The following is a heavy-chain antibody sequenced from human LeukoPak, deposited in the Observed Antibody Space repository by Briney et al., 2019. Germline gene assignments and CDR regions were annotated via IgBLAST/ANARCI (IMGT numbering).Heavy chain of an antibody. CDR2: IIPIFGTA. V-gene: IGHV1-69*05. J-gene: IGHJ5*02. D-gene: IGHD1-7*01. Sequence: ASVKVSCKASGGTFSSYAISWVRQAPGQGLEWMGGIIPIFGTANYAQKFQGRVTITTDESTSTAYMELSSLRSEDTAVYYCARDRGTTYDWFDPWGQGTLVTVSS. CDR1: GGTFSSYA. CDR3: ARDRGTTYDWFDP.